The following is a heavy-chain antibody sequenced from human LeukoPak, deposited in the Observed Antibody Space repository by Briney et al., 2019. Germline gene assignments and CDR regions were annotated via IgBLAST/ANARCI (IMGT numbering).Heavy chain of an antibody. CDR1: XFTFSNFW. Sequence: GGSLRLSCAASXFTFSNFWMNWVRQAPGKGLEWVASIKHDGIEKYYVDSVKGRFSISRDSAKNSLYLQMNSLRTEDTAVYYCARDLGYYRADYWGQGTLVTVSS. CDR3: ARDLGYYRADY. V-gene: IGHV3-7*01. CDR2: IKHDGIEK. J-gene: IGHJ4*02. D-gene: IGHD1-26*01.